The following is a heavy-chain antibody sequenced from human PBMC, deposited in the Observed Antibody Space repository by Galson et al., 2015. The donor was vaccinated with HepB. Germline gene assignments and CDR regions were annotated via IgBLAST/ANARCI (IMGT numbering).Heavy chain of an antibody. Sequence: SLRLSCAASGFTFSSYAMHWVRQAPDKGLEWVAVISYDGSNKYYADSVKGRFTISRDNSKNTLYLQMNSLRAEDTAVYYCARGPLRLGELSPLFHWGQGTLVTVSS. V-gene: IGHV3-30*04. D-gene: IGHD3-16*02. J-gene: IGHJ4*02. CDR3: ARGPLRLGELSPLFH. CDR2: ISYDGSNK. CDR1: GFTFSSYA.